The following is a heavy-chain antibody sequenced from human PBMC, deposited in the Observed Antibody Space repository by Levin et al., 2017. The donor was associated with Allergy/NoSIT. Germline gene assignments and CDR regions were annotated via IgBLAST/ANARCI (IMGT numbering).Heavy chain of an antibody. CDR3: ARGALKQQLATGAY. J-gene: IGHJ4*02. CDR1: GGSFSGYY. CDR2: INHSGST. D-gene: IGHD6-13*01. V-gene: IGHV4-34*01. Sequence: TSETLSLTCAVYGGSFSGYYWSWIRQPPGKGLEWIGEINHSGSTNYNPSLKSRVTISVDTSKNQFSLKLSSVTAADTAVYYCARGALKQQLATGAYWGQGTLVTVSS.